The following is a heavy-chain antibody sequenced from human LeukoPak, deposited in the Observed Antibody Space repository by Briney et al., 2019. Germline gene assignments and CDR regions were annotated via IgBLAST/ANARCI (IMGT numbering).Heavy chain of an antibody. CDR3: AKDSSGWYPPSYFDY. V-gene: IGHV3-7*03. D-gene: IGHD6-19*01. Sequence: GGSLRLSCAASGFTFSAYWMSWVRQAPGKGLEWVANIKEDGSEKYYLDSVKGRFTVSRDNAKNSLYLQMNSLRVEDTAVYYCAKDSSGWYPPSYFDYWGQGTLVTVSS. J-gene: IGHJ4*02. CDR1: GFTFSAYW. CDR2: IKEDGSEK.